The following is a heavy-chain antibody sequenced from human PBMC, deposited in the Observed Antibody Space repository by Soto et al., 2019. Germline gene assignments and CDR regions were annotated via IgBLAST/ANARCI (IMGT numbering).Heavy chain of an antibody. V-gene: IGHV4-30-4*08. Sequence: PSQPRSHTCSVSEAIVPRGAHYRSWDRRPTGKGLEWXGYXXDXGXXXYXXALKSRVTLSLDRPNNQVSLTLRSVTAADTAVYFCVRDLAHGYTGNVWGHGTLVTVSS. D-gene: IGHD5-18*01. CDR2: XXDXGXX. J-gene: IGHJ3*01. CDR3: VRDLAHGYTGNV. CDR1: EAIVPRGAHY.